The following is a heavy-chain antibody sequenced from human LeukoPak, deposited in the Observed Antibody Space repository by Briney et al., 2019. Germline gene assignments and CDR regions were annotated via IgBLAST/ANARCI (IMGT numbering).Heavy chain of an antibody. Sequence: GESLKISCKGSGYSFTSYWIGWVRKMPGKGLEWMGIIYPGDSDTRYSPSFQGQVTISADKSISTAYLQWSSLKASDTAMYYCARAPTTVTTVGWFDPWGQRTLVTVSS. J-gene: IGHJ5*02. CDR3: ARAPTTVTTVGWFDP. D-gene: IGHD4-17*01. CDR2: IYPGDSDT. V-gene: IGHV5-51*01. CDR1: GYSFTSYW.